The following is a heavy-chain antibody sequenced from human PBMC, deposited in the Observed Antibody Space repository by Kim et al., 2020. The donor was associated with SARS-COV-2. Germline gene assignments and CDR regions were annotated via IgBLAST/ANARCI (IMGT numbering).Heavy chain of an antibody. J-gene: IGHJ4*02. V-gene: IGHV1-46*01. CDR3: ARKDGKGGLPLVY. Sequence: AQKFQGRVTMTRDTSTSTVYMELSSLRSEDTAVYYCARKDGKGGLPLVYWGQGTLVTVSS. D-gene: IGHD5-12*01.